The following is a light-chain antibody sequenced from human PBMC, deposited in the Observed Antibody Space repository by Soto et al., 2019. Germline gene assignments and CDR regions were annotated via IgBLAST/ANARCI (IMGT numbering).Light chain of an antibody. CDR2: GAS. CDR3: QQYGGSPIT. J-gene: IGKJ5*01. CDR1: QSVTTR. Sequence: EIVMTQSPATLSVSPGERATLSCRASQSVTTRLAWYQHKPGQAPTLLMSGASNRASGVPVRFSGSGSGTDFTLTITRLEPEDFALYYCQQYGGSPITFGLGTRLEIK. V-gene: IGKV3-20*01.